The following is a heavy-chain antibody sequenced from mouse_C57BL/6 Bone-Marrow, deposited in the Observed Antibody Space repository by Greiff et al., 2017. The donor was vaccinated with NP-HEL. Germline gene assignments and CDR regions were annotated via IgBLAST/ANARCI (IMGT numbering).Heavy chain of an antibody. CDR2: INPNNGGT. V-gene: IGHV1-26*01. CDR1: GYTFTDYY. D-gene: IGHD1-1*01. Sequence: EVQLQQSGPELVKPGASVKISCKASGYTFTDYYMNWVKQSHGKSLEWIGDINPNNGGTSYNQKFKGKATLTVDKSSSTAYMERRSLTSEDSAVYYCARRITTVVALYWYFDVWGTGTTVTVSS. CDR3: ARRITTVVALYWYFDV. J-gene: IGHJ1*03.